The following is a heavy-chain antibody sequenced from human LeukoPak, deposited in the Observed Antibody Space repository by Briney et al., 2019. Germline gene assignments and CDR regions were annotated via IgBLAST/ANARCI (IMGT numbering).Heavy chain of an antibody. CDR1: GYSFTSYW. J-gene: IGHJ4*02. CDR3: ARLPEYYYGSEHPIDY. Sequence: GESLKISCKGSGYSFTSYWIGWVRQMPGKGLEWMGIIYPGDSDTRYSPSFQGQVTISADKSISTAYLQWSSLKASDTAMYDCARLPEYYYGSEHPIDYWGQGTLVTVSS. D-gene: IGHD3-10*01. V-gene: IGHV5-51*01. CDR2: IYPGDSDT.